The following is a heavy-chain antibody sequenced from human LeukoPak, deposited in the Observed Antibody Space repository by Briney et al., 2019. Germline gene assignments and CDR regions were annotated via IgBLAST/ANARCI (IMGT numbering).Heavy chain of an antibody. D-gene: IGHD5-18*01. V-gene: IGHV5-51*01. Sequence: GESLKISCKGSGYSFTTYWIAWVRQMPGKGLEWMGIIYPGGSDTRYSPSFQGQVTISADKSISTAYLQWSSLKASDTALYYCARPRGYSYDFDYWGQGTLVTVSS. CDR2: IYPGGSDT. J-gene: IGHJ4*02. CDR1: GYSFTTYW. CDR3: ARPRGYSYDFDY.